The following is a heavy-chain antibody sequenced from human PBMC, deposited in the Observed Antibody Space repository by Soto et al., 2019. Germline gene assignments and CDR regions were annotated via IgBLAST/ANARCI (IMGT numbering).Heavy chain of an antibody. D-gene: IGHD3-22*01. CDR1: GGTFSSYA. CDR2: IIPIFGTA. Sequence: SVKVSCKASGGTFSSYAISWVRQAPGQGLEWMGGIIPIFGTANYAQKFQGRVTITADESTSTAYMELSSLRSEDTAVYYCAREGPNYYDGSGRYFDYWGQGTLVTVSS. J-gene: IGHJ4*02. V-gene: IGHV1-69*13. CDR3: AREGPNYYDGSGRYFDY.